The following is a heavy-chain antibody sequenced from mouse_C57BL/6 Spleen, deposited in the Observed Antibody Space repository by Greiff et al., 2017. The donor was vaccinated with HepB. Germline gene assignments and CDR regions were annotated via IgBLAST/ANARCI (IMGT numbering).Heavy chain of an antibody. J-gene: IGHJ2*01. CDR3: ARGKYDYDLDY. V-gene: IGHV5-12*01. Sequence: EVQGVESGGGLVQPGGSLKLSCAASGFTFSDYYMYWVRQTPEKRLEWVAYISNGGGSTYYPDTVKGRFTISRDNAKNTLYLQMSRLKSEDTAMYYCARGKYDYDLDYWGQGTTLTVSS. CDR1: GFTFSDYY. D-gene: IGHD2-4*01. CDR2: ISNGGGST.